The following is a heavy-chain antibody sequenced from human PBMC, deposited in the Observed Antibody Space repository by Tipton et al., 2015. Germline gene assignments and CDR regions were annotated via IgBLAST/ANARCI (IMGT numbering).Heavy chain of an antibody. CDR1: GYTFTSYG. Sequence: QSGPEVKKPGASVKVSCKASGYTFTSYGISWVRQAPGQGLEWMGWISAYHGNTNYAQKLQGRVTMTTDTSTSTAYMELRSLRSDDTAVYYCARDRKAVAGTGGLNVDYWGQGTLVTVSS. V-gene: IGHV1-18*01. CDR2: ISAYHGNT. CDR3: ARDRKAVAGTGGLNVDY. J-gene: IGHJ4*02. D-gene: IGHD6-19*01.